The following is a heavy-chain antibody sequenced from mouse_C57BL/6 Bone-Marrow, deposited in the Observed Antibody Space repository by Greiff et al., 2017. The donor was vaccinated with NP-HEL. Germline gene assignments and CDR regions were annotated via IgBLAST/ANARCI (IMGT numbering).Heavy chain of an antibody. CDR1: GFTFSSYA. J-gene: IGHJ1*03. D-gene: IGHD3-1*01. Sequence: DVMLVESGEGLVKPGGSLKLSCAASGFTFSSYAMSWVRQTPEKRLEWVAYISSGGDYIYYADTVKGRFTISRDNARNTLYLQMSSLKSDDTAMYYCTRDRGSYPHVWGTGTTVTVSS. V-gene: IGHV5-9-1*02. CDR3: TRDRGSYPHV. CDR2: ISSGGDYI.